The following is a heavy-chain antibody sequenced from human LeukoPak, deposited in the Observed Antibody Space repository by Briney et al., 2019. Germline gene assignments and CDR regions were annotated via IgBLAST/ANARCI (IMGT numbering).Heavy chain of an antibody. D-gene: IGHD1-26*01. CDR1: GGTFSSYA. Sequence: SVKVSCKASGGTFSSYAISWVRQAPGQGLEWMGGIIPIFGTANYAQKFQGRVTITADKSTSTAYMELSSLRSEDTAVYYCARGPLNSGSSYFDYWGQGTLVTVSS. CDR3: ARGPLNSGSSYFDY. CDR2: IIPIFGTA. V-gene: IGHV1-69*06. J-gene: IGHJ4*02.